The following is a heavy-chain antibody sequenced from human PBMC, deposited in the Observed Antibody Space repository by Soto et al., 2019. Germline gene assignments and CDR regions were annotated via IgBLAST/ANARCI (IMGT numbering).Heavy chain of an antibody. CDR1: GYSFIAHR. V-gene: IGHV5-51*01. J-gene: IGHJ5*01. CDR2: INPADSDI. CDR3: TRPQSSGWYDF. Sequence: GGSLKISCKGSGYSFIAHRIAWVRQMPGEGLEWMGIINPADSDIRYSPSFQGQVTISVDKSINTAYLQWSSLKASDTATYYCTRPQSSGWYDFWGQGTLVTSPQ. D-gene: IGHD3-22*01.